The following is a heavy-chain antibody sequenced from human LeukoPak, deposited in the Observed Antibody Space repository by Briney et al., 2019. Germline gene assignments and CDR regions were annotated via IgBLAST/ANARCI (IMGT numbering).Heavy chain of an antibody. CDR1: GYTFTSYD. Sequence: ASVKVSCKASGYTFTSYDINWVRQATGQGLEWMGWMNPNGGNTGYAQKFQGRVTMTRNTSISTAYMELSSLRSEDTAVYYCARVVVVPAAMGYYYYYMDVWGKGTTVTVSS. J-gene: IGHJ6*03. V-gene: IGHV1-8*01. CDR2: MNPNGGNT. CDR3: ARVVVVPAAMGYYYYYMDV. D-gene: IGHD2-2*01.